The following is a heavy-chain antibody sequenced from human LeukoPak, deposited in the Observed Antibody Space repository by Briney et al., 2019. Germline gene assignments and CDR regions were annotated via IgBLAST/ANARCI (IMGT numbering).Heavy chain of an antibody. V-gene: IGHV3-21*04. CDR2: ITRNSSYI. J-gene: IGHJ4*02. CDR3: ASQYIVGAAQHFDY. D-gene: IGHD1-26*01. CDR1: GFTFSSYS. Sequence: GGSLRLSCAASGFTFSSYSMNWVRQVPGKGLEWVSSITRNSSYIYYADSVKGRFTISRDNAKNSLYLQMNSLRSEDTAVYYCASQYIVGAAQHFDYWGQGTLVTVSS.